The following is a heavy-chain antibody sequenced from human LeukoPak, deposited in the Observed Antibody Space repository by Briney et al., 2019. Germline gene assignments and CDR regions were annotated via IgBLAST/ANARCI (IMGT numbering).Heavy chain of an antibody. Sequence: ASVKVSCKASGGTFSSYAISWVRQAPGQGLEWMGGIIPIFGTANYAQKFQGRVTIPADESTSTAYMELSSLRSEDTAVYYCARGGGYYDSSGYYYFDYWGQGTLVTVSS. CDR2: IIPIFGTA. CDR3: ARGGGYYDSSGYYYFDY. J-gene: IGHJ4*02. D-gene: IGHD3-22*01. CDR1: GGTFSSYA. V-gene: IGHV1-69*13.